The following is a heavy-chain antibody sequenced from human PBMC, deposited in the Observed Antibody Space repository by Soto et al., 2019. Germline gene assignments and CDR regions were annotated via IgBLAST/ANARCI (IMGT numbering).Heavy chain of an antibody. Sequence: ASVKVSCKASGYTFTSYGISWVRQAPGQGLEWMGWISAYNGNTNYAQKLQGRVTMTTDTSTSTAYMELRSLRSDDTAVYYCARDSDFWRGYYGMDVWGQGTTVTVSS. D-gene: IGHD3-3*01. CDR2: ISAYNGNT. J-gene: IGHJ6*02. CDR3: ARDSDFWRGYYGMDV. CDR1: GYTFTSYG. V-gene: IGHV1-18*04.